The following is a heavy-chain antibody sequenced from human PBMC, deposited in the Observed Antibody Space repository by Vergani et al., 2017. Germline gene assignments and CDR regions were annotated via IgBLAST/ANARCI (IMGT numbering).Heavy chain of an antibody. Sequence: QVQLVQSGAEVKKPGSSVKVSCKASGGTFSSYAISWVRQAPGQGLEWMGRIIPIFGTANYAQKFQGRVTITADESTSTAYMELSSLRSEDTAVYYCARETTYCSGGSCYSEDAFDIWGQGTMVTVSS. CDR1: GGTFSSYA. V-gene: IGHV1-69*18. CDR3: ARETTYCSGGSCYSEDAFDI. D-gene: IGHD2-15*01. J-gene: IGHJ3*02. CDR2: IIPIFGTA.